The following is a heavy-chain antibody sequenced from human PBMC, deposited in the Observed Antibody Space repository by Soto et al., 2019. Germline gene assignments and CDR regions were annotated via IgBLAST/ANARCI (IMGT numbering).Heavy chain of an antibody. CDR3: GRVVEGATRHADFDS. CDR1: GGSIHNSHSF. CDR2: VYYSGGA. Sequence: SETLSLTCAVSGGSIHNSHSFWGWIRQPPGKGLEFIGSVYYSGGAYYNPSLESRVTVSVDPSKNQFSLRLNSVTATDTAVYYCGRVVEGATRHADFDSWGPGTLVTVSS. V-gene: IGHV4-39*01. D-gene: IGHD2-15*01. J-gene: IGHJ4*02.